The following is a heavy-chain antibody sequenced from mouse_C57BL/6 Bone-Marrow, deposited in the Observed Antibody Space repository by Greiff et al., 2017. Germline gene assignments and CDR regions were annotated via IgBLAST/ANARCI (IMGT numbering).Heavy chain of an antibody. CDR1: GYTFTDYY. Sequence: VQLQQSGPVLVKPGASVKMSCKASGYTFTDYYMNWVKQSHGKSLEWIGVINPYNGGTSYNQKFKGKATLTVDKSSSTAYMELNSLTSEDSAVYYCARRDYYGSSSCAYWGQGTLVTVSA. D-gene: IGHD1-1*01. CDR3: ARRDYYGSSSCAY. J-gene: IGHJ3*01. CDR2: INPYNGGT. V-gene: IGHV1-19*01.